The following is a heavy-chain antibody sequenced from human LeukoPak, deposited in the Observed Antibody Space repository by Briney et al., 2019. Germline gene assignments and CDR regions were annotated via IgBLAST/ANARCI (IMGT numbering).Heavy chain of an antibody. V-gene: IGHV3-33*01. Sequence: GRSLRLSCAASGFKFSDYGMHWVRQAPGKGLEWVALLWYDGSNKAYRDSVKGRFTISRDNSKSTLFLQMNSLRADDTAVYYCATDRQFLTDRYNGNNYLEYWGQGALVTVSS. J-gene: IGHJ4*02. CDR2: LWYDGSNK. D-gene: IGHD1/OR15-1a*01. CDR3: ATDRQFLTDRYNGNNYLEY. CDR1: GFKFSDYG.